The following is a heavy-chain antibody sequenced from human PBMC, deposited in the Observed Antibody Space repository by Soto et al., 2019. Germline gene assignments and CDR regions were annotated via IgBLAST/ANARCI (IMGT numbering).Heavy chain of an antibody. V-gene: IGHV5-10-1*01. CDR1: GYTLTGYW. CDR3: ARTTGYSAGNYYYYYMDV. D-gene: IGHD3-9*01. CDR2: IAPGDSYT. Sequence: GESLKISCKGSGYTLTGYWISWVRQMPGKGLEWMGRIAPGDSYTNYSPSFQGHVTISADKYTSTAYLHWSSLKGSDTAMYYCARTTGYSAGNYYYYYMDVWGQGTTVTVSS. J-gene: IGHJ6*02.